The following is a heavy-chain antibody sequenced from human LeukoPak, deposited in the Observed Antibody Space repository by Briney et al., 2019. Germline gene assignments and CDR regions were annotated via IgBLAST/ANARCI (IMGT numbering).Heavy chain of an antibody. D-gene: IGHD6-6*01. CDR2: IYSSGSA. CDR3: ARSIAARREFDY. Sequence: SETLSLTCTVSGGSISSNYWSWIRQPAGKGLGWIGRIYSSGSANYNPSLKSRVTMSVDTSKNQFSLMLSSVTAADTAVYYCARSIAARREFDYWGQGTLVTVSS. J-gene: IGHJ4*02. V-gene: IGHV4-4*07. CDR1: GGSISSNY.